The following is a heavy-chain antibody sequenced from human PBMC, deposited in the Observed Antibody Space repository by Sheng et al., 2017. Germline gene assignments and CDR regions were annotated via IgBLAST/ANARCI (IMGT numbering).Heavy chain of an antibody. D-gene: IGHD1-26*01. J-gene: IGHJ4*02. Sequence: EVQLVESGGGLTQPGGSLRLSCAASGFTFSNDEMNWVRQAPGKGLEWVSYISSSGGTKHYAASVKGRFTISREDAKKSVYLHMNSLRADDTGVYYCARDWEVPSDYWGQGVLVTVSS. CDR3: ARDWEVPSDY. CDR1: GFTFSNDE. V-gene: IGHV3-48*03. CDR2: ISSSGGTK.